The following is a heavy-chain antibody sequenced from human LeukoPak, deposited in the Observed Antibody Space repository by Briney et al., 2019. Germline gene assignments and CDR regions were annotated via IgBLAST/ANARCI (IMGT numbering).Heavy chain of an antibody. CDR2: IYYSGST. CDR3: ARDNYGGNLAFDI. V-gene: IGHV4-39*02. CDR1: GGSISSSSYH. Sequence: PSETLSLTCTVSGGSISSSSYHWGWIRQPPGKGLEWIGSIYYSGSTYYNPSLKSRVTISVDTSKNQFSLKLSSVTAADTAVYYCARDNYGGNLAFDIWGQGTMVTVSS. D-gene: IGHD4-23*01. J-gene: IGHJ3*02.